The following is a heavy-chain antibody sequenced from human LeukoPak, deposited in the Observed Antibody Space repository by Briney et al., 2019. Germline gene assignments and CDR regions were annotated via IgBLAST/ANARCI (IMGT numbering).Heavy chain of an antibody. D-gene: IGHD3-22*01. Sequence: KPSETLSLTCTVSGGSISSSSYYWGWIRQPPGKGLEWIGSIYDSGSTYYNPSLKSRVTISVDPSTNQFSLRLSSVTAADTAVYYCARLYYYDSSGPHWGQGTLVTVSS. CDR2: IYDSGST. V-gene: IGHV4-39*01. CDR3: ARLYYYDSSGPH. CDR1: GGSISSSSYY. J-gene: IGHJ1*01.